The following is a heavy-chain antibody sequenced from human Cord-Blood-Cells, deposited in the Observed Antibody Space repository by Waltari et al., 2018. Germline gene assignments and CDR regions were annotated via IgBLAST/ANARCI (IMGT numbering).Heavy chain of an antibody. J-gene: IGHJ3*02. Sequence: QLQLQESGPGLVTPSETLSLTCTVSGGSISSSSYYWAWTRQPPGRGLELIGSIYYSGSTYYNPSLKSRVTISVDTSKNQFSLKLSSVTAADTAVYYCASPTPNYDCWSGYDAFDIWGQGTMVTVSS. CDR2: IYYSGST. D-gene: IGHD3-3*01. V-gene: IGHV4-39*01. CDR3: ASPTPNYDCWSGYDAFDI. CDR1: GGSISSSSYY.